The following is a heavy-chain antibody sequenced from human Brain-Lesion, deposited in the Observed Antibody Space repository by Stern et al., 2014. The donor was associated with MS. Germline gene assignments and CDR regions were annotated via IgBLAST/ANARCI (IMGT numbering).Heavy chain of an antibody. V-gene: IGHV4-4*02. Sequence: QVQLGQSGPGLVKPSGTLSLTCAVSGGSISSSNWWSWVRQSPGKGLEWIGEIYQSGGTKYSPSFESRVIISVDKSKNQFSLKLSYVTAADTAVYYCARELPDLNAFDIWGQGTMVTVSS. CDR1: GGSISSSNW. J-gene: IGHJ3*02. D-gene: IGHD1-14*01. CDR2: IYQSGGT. CDR3: ARELPDLNAFDI.